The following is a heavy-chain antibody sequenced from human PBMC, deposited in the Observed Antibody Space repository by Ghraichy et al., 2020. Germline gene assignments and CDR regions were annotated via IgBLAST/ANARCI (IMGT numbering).Heavy chain of an antibody. CDR2: IYHSGST. D-gene: IGHD3-3*01. Sequence: SETLSLTCAVSGGSISSGGYSWSWIRQPPGKGLEWIGYIYHSGSTYYNPSLKSRVTISVDRSKNQFSLKLSSVTAADTAVYYCAREVTIFGVVIVRWFDPWGQGTLVTVSS. V-gene: IGHV4-30-2*01. CDR3: AREVTIFGVVIVRWFDP. J-gene: IGHJ5*02. CDR1: GGSISSGGYS.